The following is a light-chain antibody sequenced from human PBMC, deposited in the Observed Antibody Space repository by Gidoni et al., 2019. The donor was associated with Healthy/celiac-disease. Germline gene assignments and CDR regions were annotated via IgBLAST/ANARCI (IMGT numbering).Light chain of an antibody. CDR2: GAS. J-gene: IGKJ5*01. Sequence: EIVMTQSPATLSVSPGERATLSCRASQSVSTNLAWYQQKPGQAPRLLIYGASTRATGIPARFSGSGSGTEFTLTISSLQSEDFAVYYCQQYNNWPPTTFXXXTRLEI. CDR3: QQYNNWPPTT. V-gene: IGKV3-15*01. CDR1: QSVSTN.